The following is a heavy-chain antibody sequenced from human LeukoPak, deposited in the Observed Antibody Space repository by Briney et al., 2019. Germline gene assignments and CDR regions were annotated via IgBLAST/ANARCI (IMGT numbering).Heavy chain of an antibody. CDR2: IYYSGST. V-gene: IGHV4-39*01. CDR3: ARLPPRAMTYMDV. J-gene: IGHJ6*03. Sequence: SETLSLTCTVSGGSISSSSYYWGWIRQPPGMGLEWIGSIYYSGSTYYNPSLKSRVTISVDTSKNQFSLKLSSVTAADTAVYYCARLPPRAMTYMDVWGKGTTVTVSS. D-gene: IGHD2-2*01. CDR1: GGSISSSSYY.